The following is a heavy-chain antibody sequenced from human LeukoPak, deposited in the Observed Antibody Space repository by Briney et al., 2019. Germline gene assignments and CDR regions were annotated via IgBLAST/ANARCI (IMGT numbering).Heavy chain of an antibody. Sequence: GGSLRLSCAASGFTFSSCSMNWVRQAPGKGLEWVSYISSSSSTIYYADSVKGRFTISRDNAKNSLYLQMNSLRAEDTAVYYCARSLVGYSYDPYYFDYWGQGTLVTVSS. J-gene: IGHJ4*02. CDR1: GFTFSSCS. CDR2: ISSSSSTI. D-gene: IGHD5-18*01. V-gene: IGHV3-48*01. CDR3: ARSLVGYSYDPYYFDY.